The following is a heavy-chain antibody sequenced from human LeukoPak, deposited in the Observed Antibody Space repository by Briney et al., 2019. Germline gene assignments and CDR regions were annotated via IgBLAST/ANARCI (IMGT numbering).Heavy chain of an antibody. J-gene: IGHJ4*02. Sequence: GGSLRLSCAASGFTFSSYWMHWVRQAPGKGLVWVSRINSDGSSTSYADSVKGRFTTSRDNAKNTLYLQMNSLRAEDTAVYYCARGRFLEWLGTFDYWGQGTLVTVSS. V-gene: IGHV3-74*01. CDR3: ARGRFLEWLGTFDY. D-gene: IGHD3-3*01. CDR2: INSDGSST. CDR1: GFTFSSYW.